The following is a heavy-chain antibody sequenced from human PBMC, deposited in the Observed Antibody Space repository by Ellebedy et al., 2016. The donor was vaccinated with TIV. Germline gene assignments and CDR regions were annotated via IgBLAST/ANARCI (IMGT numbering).Heavy chain of an antibody. CDR2: ISGSGGST. Sequence: GESLKISXAASGFTFSSYAMSWVRQAPGKGLEWVSAISGSGGSTYYADSVKGRFTISRDNSKNTLYLQMNSLRAEDTAVYYCAKDPALWFGEATMDVWGQGTTVTVSS. V-gene: IGHV3-23*01. J-gene: IGHJ6*02. CDR1: GFTFSSYA. CDR3: AKDPALWFGEATMDV. D-gene: IGHD3-10*01.